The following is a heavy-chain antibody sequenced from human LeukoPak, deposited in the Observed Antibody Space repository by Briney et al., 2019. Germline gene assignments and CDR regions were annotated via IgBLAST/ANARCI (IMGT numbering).Heavy chain of an antibody. CDR3: AKALDYSNGGY. V-gene: IGHV3-9*01. D-gene: IGHD4-4*01. CDR1: GFTFDDYA. J-gene: IGHJ4*02. CDR2: ISWNSGSI. Sequence: GGSLRLSCAASGFTFDDYAMHWVRQAPGKGLEWVSGISWNSGSIGYADSVKGRFTISRDNAKNSLYLQMNSLRAEDTALYYCAKALDYSNGGYWGQGTLVTVSS.